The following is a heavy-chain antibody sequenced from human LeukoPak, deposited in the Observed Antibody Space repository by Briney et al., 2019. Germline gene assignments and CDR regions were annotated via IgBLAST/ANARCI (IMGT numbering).Heavy chain of an antibody. V-gene: IGHV4-59*08. D-gene: IGHD4-17*01. CDR3: ARQGGDYENYFDY. CDR1: GGSISSYY. J-gene: IGHJ4*02. Sequence: SETLSLTCTVSGGSISSYYWSWIRQPPGKGLEWIGYIYYSGSTNDNPSLKSRVTISVDTPKNQFSLKLSSVTPADTAVYYCARQGGDYENYFDYWRQGTLVTVSS. CDR2: IYYSGST.